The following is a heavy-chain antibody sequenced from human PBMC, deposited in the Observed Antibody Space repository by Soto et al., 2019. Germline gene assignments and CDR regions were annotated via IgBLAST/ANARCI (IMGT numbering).Heavy chain of an antibody. V-gene: IGHV4-34*01. CDR2: INHSGST. J-gene: IGHJ5*02. CDR1: GGSFSGYY. CDR3: ARRPEGDFWSGYYGDNWFDP. Sequence: SETLSLTCAVYGGSFSGYYWSWIRQPPGKGLEWIGEINHSGSTNYNPSLKSRVTISVDTSKNQFSLKLSSVTAADTAVYYCARRPEGDFWSGYYGDNWFDPWGQGTLVTAPQ. D-gene: IGHD3-3*01.